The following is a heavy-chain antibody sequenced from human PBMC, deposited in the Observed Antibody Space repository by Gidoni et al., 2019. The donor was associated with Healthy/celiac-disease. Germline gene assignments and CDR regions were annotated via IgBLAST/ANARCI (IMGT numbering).Heavy chain of an antibody. CDR1: GYTLTELS. V-gene: IGHV1-24*01. CDR2: FDPEDGET. CDR3: ATVYSGSYYGRTVLFPEKNWFDP. J-gene: IGHJ5*02. Sequence: QVQLVQSGAEVKKPGASVKVSCKVSGYTLTELSMPWVRQAPGKGLEWMGGFDPEDGETIYAQKCQGRVTMTEDTSTDTAYMELSSLRSEDTAVYYCATVYSGSYYGRTVLFPEKNWFDPWGQGTLVTVSS. D-gene: IGHD1-26*01.